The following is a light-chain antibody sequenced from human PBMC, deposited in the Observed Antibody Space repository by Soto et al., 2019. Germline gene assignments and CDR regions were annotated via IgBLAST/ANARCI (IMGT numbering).Light chain of an antibody. CDR2: EAS. CDR3: QQYSTFWT. J-gene: IGKJ1*01. V-gene: IGKV1-5*03. CDR1: QMIYTW. Sequence: DIQMTQSPSTLSVSAGDRVTITCRASQMIYTWLAWYQQKPGKAPKLLIYEASSLDVGVPSRFSGSGSGTEFTLTISSLQLEDFATYYCQQYSTFWTFGQGTKVDIK.